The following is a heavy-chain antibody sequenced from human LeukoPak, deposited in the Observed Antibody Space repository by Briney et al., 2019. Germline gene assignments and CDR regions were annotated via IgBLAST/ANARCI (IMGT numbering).Heavy chain of an antibody. J-gene: IGHJ4*02. V-gene: IGHV1-8*01. CDR1: GYTFTSYD. Sequence: AASVKVSCKASGYTFTSYDINWVRQATGQGLEWMGWMNPNSGNTGYAQKFQGRVTMTRNTSISTAYMELSSLRSEDTAVYYCARGFFYWLLRLGSLGYWGQGTLVTVSS. D-gene: IGHD3/OR15-3a*01. CDR2: MNPNSGNT. CDR3: ARGFFYWLLRLGSLGY.